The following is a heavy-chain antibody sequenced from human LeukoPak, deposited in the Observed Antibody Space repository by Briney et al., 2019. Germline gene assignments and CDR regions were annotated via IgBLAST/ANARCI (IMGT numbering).Heavy chain of an antibody. D-gene: IGHD3-10*01. V-gene: IGHV3-20*04. J-gene: IGHJ3*02. CDR3: ARDTHYYGSGSPAFDI. CDR2: INWNGDIT. Sequence: GGSLRLSCAASGFTFSSYAMHWVRQAPGKGLEWVSGINWNGDITNYADSVKGRFTISRDNAKNSLYLQMNSLRAEDTALYYCARDTHYYGSGSPAFDIWGQGTMVTVSS. CDR1: GFTFSSYA.